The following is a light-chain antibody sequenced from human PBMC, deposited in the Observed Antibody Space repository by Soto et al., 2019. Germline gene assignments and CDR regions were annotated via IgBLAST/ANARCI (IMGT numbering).Light chain of an antibody. CDR1: SGDVGVYNF. V-gene: IGLV2-11*01. Sequence: QSALTQPRSVSGSPGQSGSISCTGTSGDVGVYNFVSWYQQRPGKAPKLIIYDVVKRPSGVPDRFSGSKSGNTASLTISGLPAEDEDDYYCCSFSDSYTLIFGGGTKLTVL. CDR3: CSFSDSYTLI. CDR2: DVV. J-gene: IGLJ2*01.